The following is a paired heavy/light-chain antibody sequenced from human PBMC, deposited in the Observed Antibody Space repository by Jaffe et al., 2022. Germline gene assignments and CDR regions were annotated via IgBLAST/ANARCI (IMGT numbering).Heavy chain of an antibody. V-gene: IGHV3-9*01. D-gene: IGHD1-20*01. CDR3: AKVHTKGDNWNDVHFDY. CDR1: GFTFDDYA. Sequence: EVQLVESGGGLVQPGRSLRLSCAASGFTFDDYAMHWVRQAPGKGLEWVSGISWNSGSIGYADSVKGRFTISRDNAKNSLYLQMNSLRAEDTALYYCAKVHTKGDNWNDVHFDYWGQGTLVTVSS. J-gene: IGHJ4*02. CDR2: ISWNSGSI.
Light chain of an antibody. J-gene: IGKJ5*01. CDR2: GAS. CDR1: QSVSSN. Sequence: EIVMTQSPATLSVSPGERATLSCRASQSVSSNLAWYQQKPGQAPRLLIYGASTRATGIPARFSGSGSGTEFTLTISSLQSEDFAVYYCQQYNNWPPAITFGQGTRLEIK. V-gene: IGKV3-15*01. CDR3: QQYNNWPPAIT.